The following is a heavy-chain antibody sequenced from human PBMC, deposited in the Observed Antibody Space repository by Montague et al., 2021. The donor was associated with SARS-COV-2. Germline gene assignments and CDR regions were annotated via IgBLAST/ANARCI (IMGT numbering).Heavy chain of an antibody. D-gene: IGHD3-9*01. J-gene: IGHJ6*02. CDR3: ARDGALRFEILIGPRNYYYGMDG. CDR2: IYYSGST. CDR1: GGSISSSSYY. V-gene: IGHV4-39*07. Sequence: SETLSLTCTVSGGSISSSSYYWGWIRQPPGEELDWIGSIYYSGSTYYNPSLKSRVTISVYTSKNQFYLKLSSVTAADTAVYCCARDGALRFEILIGPRNYYYGMDGWGQGTTVTVSS.